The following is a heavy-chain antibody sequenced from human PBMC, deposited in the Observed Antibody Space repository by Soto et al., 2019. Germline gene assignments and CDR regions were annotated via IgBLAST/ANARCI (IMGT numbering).Heavy chain of an antibody. V-gene: IGHV4-34*01. D-gene: IGHD2-2*01. CDR3: ARRLYCRSTICYYYYYFMCV. CDR2: INHSGST. CDR1: GGSFSGYY. Sequence: QVQLQQWGAGLLKPSETLSLTCAVYGGSFSGYYWSWIRQPPGKGLEWIGEINHSGSTNYNPSLKSLVTISLYTSNNQFSLKLSSFPAAGTAVYYCARRLYCRSTICYYYYYFMCVWGKGTTVTVSS. J-gene: IGHJ6*03.